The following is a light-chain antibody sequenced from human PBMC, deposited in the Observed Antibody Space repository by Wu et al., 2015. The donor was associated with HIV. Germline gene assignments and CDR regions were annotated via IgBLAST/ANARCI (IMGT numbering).Light chain of an antibody. J-gene: IGKJ4*01. Sequence: DIQMTQSPSAMSASVGDRVAIACRASQGISNYLAWFQQKPGKVPERLIYAASSLQSGVPSRFSGSGSGTEFTHTISSLQPEDFANYYCLQHNSYPLTFGGGTRVEIK. CDR3: LQHNSYPLT. CDR2: AAS. CDR1: QGISNY. V-gene: IGKV1-17*03.